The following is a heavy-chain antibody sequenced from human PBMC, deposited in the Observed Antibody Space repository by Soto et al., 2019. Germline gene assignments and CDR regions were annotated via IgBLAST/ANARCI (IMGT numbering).Heavy chain of an antibody. CDR3: ARDDRTGLESAFDI. CDR1: GFTFSDYY. V-gene: IGHV3-11*06. CDR2: ISSSSSYT. J-gene: IGHJ3*02. Sequence: PGGSLRVSCAAAGFTFSDYYMSWIRQAPGKGLEWVSYISSSSSYTNYADSVKGRFTISRDNAKNSLYLQMNSLRAEDTAVYYCARDDRTGLESAFDIWGQGTMVTVSS. D-gene: IGHD6-19*01.